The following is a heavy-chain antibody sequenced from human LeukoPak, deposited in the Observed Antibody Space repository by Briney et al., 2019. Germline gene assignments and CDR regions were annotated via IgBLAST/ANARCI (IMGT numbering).Heavy chain of an antibody. CDR1: GFTFSSYA. CDR3: AKGTHYDFWSGFSDYYYYMDV. V-gene: IGHV3-23*01. Sequence: GSLRLSCAASGFTFSSYAMSWVRQAPGKGLEWVSAISGSGGSTYYADSVKGRFTISRDNSKNTLYLQMNSLRAEDTAVYYCAKGTHYDFWSGFSDYYYYMDVWGKGTTVTVSS. D-gene: IGHD3-3*01. J-gene: IGHJ6*03. CDR2: ISGSGGST.